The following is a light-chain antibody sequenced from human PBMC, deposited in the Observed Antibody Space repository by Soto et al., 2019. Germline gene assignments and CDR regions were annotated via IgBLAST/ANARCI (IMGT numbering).Light chain of an antibody. CDR1: QGISSY. CDR2: DAS. J-gene: IGKJ2*01. V-gene: IGKV1-9*01. CDR3: QQLNAYPYT. Sequence: IQLTQSPSSLSASVGDRVTITCRASQGISSYFAWYQQKPGKAPKFLIYDASTLQNGVPPRFSGSGSGTDFTLTISSLQPEDSATYYGQQLNAYPYTFGQGTQMEIK.